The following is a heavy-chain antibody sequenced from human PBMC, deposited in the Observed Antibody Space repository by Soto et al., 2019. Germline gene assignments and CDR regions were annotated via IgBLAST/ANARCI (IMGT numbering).Heavy chain of an antibody. CDR3: AHRATMTIFGLIIDNGIWFDP. CDR2: ISGSGDRT. D-gene: IGHD3-3*01. CDR1: GITISNYP. J-gene: IGHJ5*02. V-gene: IGHV3-23*01. Sequence: EVQLLESGGGLVQPGGSLRLSCAASGITISNYPMSWVRQAPGKGLDWVSGISGSGDRTYYADSAKGRFTISKDISRNSLSLQLDSLGVEDTATYYCAHRATMTIFGLIIDNGIWFDPWGQGTRVIVSS.